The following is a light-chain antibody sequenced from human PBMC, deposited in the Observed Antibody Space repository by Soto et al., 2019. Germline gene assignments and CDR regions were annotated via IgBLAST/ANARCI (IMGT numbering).Light chain of an antibody. CDR3: QQRSSWPPT. V-gene: IGKV3-11*01. CDR2: DAS. CDR1: QSVSSS. Sequence: EIVLTQSPATLSLSPGERATLSCRASQSVSSSLAWYRQKPGQAPRLLIYDASNRATGIPARFSGSGSGTDFTHTISSLEPEDFAFYYCQQRSSWPPTFGGGTKVEIK. J-gene: IGKJ4*01.